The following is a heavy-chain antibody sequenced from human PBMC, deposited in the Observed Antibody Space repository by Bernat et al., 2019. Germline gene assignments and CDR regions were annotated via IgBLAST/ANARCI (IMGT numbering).Heavy chain of an antibody. CDR2: IIPIFGTA. Sequence: QVQLVQSGAEVKKPGSSVKVSCKASGGTFSSYAISWVRQAPGQGLEWMGGIIPIFGTANYAQKFQSRVTITADESTSTAYMELSSLRSEDTAVYYCARGAGAAVAGTEEDAFDIWGQGTMVTVSS. CDR1: GGTFSSYA. CDR3: ARGAGAAVAGTEEDAFDI. J-gene: IGHJ3*02. V-gene: IGHV1-69*01. D-gene: IGHD6-19*01.